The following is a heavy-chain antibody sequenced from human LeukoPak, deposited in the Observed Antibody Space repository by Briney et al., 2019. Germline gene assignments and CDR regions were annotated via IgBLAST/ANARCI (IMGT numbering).Heavy chain of an antibody. Sequence: TTSETLPLTCSVSGGSISSSRYYWGWIRQPPGKGLERIGSIYYTGSTYHNPSLKSRVTISVDTSKNQFSLKLSSVTAADTAVYYCVVWLGELLHFDYWGQGTLVTVSS. J-gene: IGHJ4*02. CDR2: IYYTGST. V-gene: IGHV4-39*01. CDR3: VVWLGELLHFDY. CDR1: GGSISSSRYY. D-gene: IGHD3-10*01.